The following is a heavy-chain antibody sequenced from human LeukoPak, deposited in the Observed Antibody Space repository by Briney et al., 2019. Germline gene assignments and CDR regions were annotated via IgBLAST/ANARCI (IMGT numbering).Heavy chain of an antibody. CDR2: IWFDGSNK. Sequence: GGSLRLSCAASGFTFSSYGMHWVRQAPGKGLEWVAVIWFDGSNKYYAESVKGRFTISRNNSRNTLYLQMNSLRAEDTAVYYCAREYFDSSGYYGDHFDYWGQGTLVTVSS. CDR3: AREYFDSSGYYGDHFDY. D-gene: IGHD3-22*01. V-gene: IGHV3-33*01. CDR1: GFTFSSYG. J-gene: IGHJ4*02.